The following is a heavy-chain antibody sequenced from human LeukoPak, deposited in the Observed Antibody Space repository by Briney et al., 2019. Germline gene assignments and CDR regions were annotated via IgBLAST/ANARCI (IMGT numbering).Heavy chain of an antibody. V-gene: IGHV1-69*13. CDR1: VGTFSSYA. CDR3: ARQWLVLPHYYYGMDV. D-gene: IGHD6-19*01. CDR2: IIPIFGTA. Sequence: SVKVSCKASVGTFSSYAISWVRQAPGQGLEWMGGIIPIFGTANYAQKFQGRVTITADESTSTAYMELSSLRSEDTAVYYCARQWLVLPHYYYGMDVWGQGTTVTVSS. J-gene: IGHJ6*02.